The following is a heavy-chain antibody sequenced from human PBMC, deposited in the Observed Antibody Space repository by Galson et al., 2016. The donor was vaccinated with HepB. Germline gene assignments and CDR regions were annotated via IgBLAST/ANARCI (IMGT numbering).Heavy chain of an antibody. CDR2: ITGTGAFT. CDR3: AKVAEGRFWAEYYFDY. J-gene: IGHJ4*02. D-gene: IGHD1-14*01. CDR1: GFTFSSYA. V-gene: IGHV3-23*01. Sequence: SLRLSCAASGFTFSSYAMSWVRQAPGKGLEWVSSITGTGAFTYYPVSVKGRFTISRDNSKNTVYLQMNNLRVEDTAVCYCAKVAEGRFWAEYYFDYWGQGTLVTVSS.